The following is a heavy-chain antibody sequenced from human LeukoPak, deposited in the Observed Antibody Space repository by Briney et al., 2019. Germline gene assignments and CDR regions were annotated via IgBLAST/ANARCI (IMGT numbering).Heavy chain of an antibody. V-gene: IGHV2-70*11. CDR3: ARTLGRDFDY. CDR1: GFSLSTSGVC. J-gene: IGHJ4*02. CDR2: IDWDDDK. D-gene: IGHD3-16*01. Sequence: SGPTLVNPTQTLTLTCTFSGFSLSTSGVCVNWIRQPPGNALEWLARIDWDDDKYYSTSLKTRLTISKATSKNQVVLTMTNMDPVDTATYYCARTLGRDFDYWGQGTLVTVSS.